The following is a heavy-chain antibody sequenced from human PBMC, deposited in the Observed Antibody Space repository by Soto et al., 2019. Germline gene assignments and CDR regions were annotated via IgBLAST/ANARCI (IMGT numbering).Heavy chain of an antibody. D-gene: IGHD6-13*01. J-gene: IGHJ4*02. V-gene: IGHV4-4*02. CDR2: IHHSVST. Sequence: QVQLQESGPGLVRPSGTVSLTCAVSGVSISSDNWWSWVRQPPGQALEWIGEIHHSVSTNYNPSLKSRVTMSVVPSKDLFSLSLISVTAADTAFYYCARDQGSHPGDWGQGTLVSVYS. CDR3: ARDQGSHPGD. CDR1: GVSISSDNW.